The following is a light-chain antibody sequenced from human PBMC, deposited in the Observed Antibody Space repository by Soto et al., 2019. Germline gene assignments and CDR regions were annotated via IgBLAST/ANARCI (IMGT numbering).Light chain of an antibody. Sequence: VLMQSPATLSLSPGERATLSCRASQRLVGNLAWFQNKPGQAPRLLLYEASTRATGVPARFSGSGSRTDFTLTISGLKPDDFAVYYCQQRSNWKITFGQGTRLEIK. CDR3: QQRSNWKIT. V-gene: IGKV3-11*01. CDR2: EAS. J-gene: IGKJ5*01. CDR1: QRLVGN.